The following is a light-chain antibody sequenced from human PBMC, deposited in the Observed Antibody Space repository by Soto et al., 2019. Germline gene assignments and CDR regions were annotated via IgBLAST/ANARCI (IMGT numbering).Light chain of an antibody. CDR3: QQYNNWPMYT. Sequence: EIVMTQSPDTLSVSPGVTATLSCRASQSVSSNLAWYQQKPGQAPRLLIYDASTRVTSIPARFSGSGSGTEFTLTISSLQSEDFAVYYCQQYNNWPMYTFGEGTKLEIK. V-gene: IGKV3-15*01. CDR2: DAS. CDR1: QSVSSN. J-gene: IGKJ2*01.